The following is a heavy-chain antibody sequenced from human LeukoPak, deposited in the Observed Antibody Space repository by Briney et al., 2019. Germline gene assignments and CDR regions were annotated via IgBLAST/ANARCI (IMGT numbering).Heavy chain of an antibody. Sequence: SETLSLTCAVYGGSFSGYYWSWIRQPPGKGPEWIGEINHSGSTNYNPSLKSRVTISVDTSKNQFSLRLSSVTAADTAVYYCARLSVPDVEGAFDIWGQGTLVTVSS. CDR2: INHSGST. J-gene: IGHJ3*02. CDR3: ARLSVPDVEGAFDI. V-gene: IGHV4-34*01. CDR1: GGSFSGYY. D-gene: IGHD2-2*01.